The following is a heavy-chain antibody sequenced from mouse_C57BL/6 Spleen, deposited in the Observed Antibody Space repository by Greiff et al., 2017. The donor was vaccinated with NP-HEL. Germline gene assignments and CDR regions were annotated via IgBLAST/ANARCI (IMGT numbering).Heavy chain of an antibody. CDR3: ARENYSSGPFAY. CDR1: GYTFTDYY. J-gene: IGHJ3*01. D-gene: IGHD3-2*02. V-gene: IGHV1-26*01. CDR2: INPNNGGT. Sequence: EVQLQQSGPELVKPGASVKISCKASGYTFTDYYMNWVKQSHGKSLEWIGDINPNNGGTSYNQKFKGKATLTVDKSSSTAYMELRSLTSEDSAVYYCARENYSSGPFAYWGQGTLVTVSA.